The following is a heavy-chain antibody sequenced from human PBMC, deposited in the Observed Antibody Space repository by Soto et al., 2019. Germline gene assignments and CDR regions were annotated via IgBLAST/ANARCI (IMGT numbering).Heavy chain of an antibody. Sequence: SETLSLTCTVSGGSISSGGYYWSWIRQHPGKGLEWIGYIYYSGSTYYNPSLKSRVTISVDTSKNQFSLKLSSVTAADTAVYYCAREGWEYQLPYYYYYGMDVWGQGTKVTVSS. D-gene: IGHD2-2*01. V-gene: IGHV4-31*03. CDR2: IYYSGST. J-gene: IGHJ6*02. CDR1: GGSISSGGYY. CDR3: AREGWEYQLPYYYYYGMDV.